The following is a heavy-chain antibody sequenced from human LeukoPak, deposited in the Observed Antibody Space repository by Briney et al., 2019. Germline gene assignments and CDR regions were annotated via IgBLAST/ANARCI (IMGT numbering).Heavy chain of an antibody. CDR2: ISAYNGNT. CDR3: ATLQPAQEKYYNYYGMDD. CDR1: GYTFTSYG. J-gene: IGHJ6*02. Sequence: ASVNVSCKASGYTFTSYGISWVRQAPGQGLEWMVWISAYNGNTNYAQKLQGTNTMTTDTSRSTASMELRKLRSDHTAVYYCATLQPAQEKYYNYYGMDDWGQGTTVTVSS. V-gene: IGHV1-18*01. D-gene: IGHD2-2*01.